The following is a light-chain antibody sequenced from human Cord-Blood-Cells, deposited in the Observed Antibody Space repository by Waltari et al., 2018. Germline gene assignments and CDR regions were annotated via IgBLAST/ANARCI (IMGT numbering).Light chain of an antibody. V-gene: IGKV3-11*01. CDR1: QRVSSY. Sequence: EIVLKQSPAPLSLSPGERATLSCRASQRVSSYLAWYQQKPGQAPRLLIYDASNRATGIPARFSGSVSGTDFTLTISSLEPEDFAVYYCQQRSNWPTFGGGTKVEIK. CDR2: DAS. J-gene: IGKJ4*01. CDR3: QQRSNWPT.